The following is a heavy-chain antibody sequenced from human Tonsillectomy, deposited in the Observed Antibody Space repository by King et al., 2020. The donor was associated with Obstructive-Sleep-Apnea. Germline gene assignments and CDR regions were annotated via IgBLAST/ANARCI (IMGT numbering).Heavy chain of an antibody. CDR1: GGSFSGYY. CDR3: ARFPAAYGSGSYYKSYYYYGMDV. Sequence: VQLQQWGAGLLKPSETLSLTCAVYGGSFSGYYWSWIRQPPGKGLEWIGEINHSGSTNYNPSLKSRVTISVDTSKNQFSLKLSSVTAADTAVYYCARFPAAYGSGSYYKSYYYYGMDVWGQGTTVTVSS. CDR2: INHSGST. J-gene: IGHJ6*02. D-gene: IGHD3-10*01. V-gene: IGHV4-34*01.